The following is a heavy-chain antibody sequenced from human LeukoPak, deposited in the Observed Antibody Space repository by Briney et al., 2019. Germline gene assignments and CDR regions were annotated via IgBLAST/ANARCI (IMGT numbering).Heavy chain of an antibody. V-gene: IGHV1-24*01. D-gene: IGHD2-2*01. CDR1: GYALTELS. CDR2: FDPADGET. J-gene: IGHJ6*02. Sequence: ASVKVSCKVSGYALTELSMHWVRQAPGKGLEWMGGFDPADGETIYAQKFQGRVSMTEDTSTDTAYMELSSLRSEDTAVYYCANLLLEIAVGSGVHGRDVWGQGTTVTVSS. CDR3: ANLLLEIAVGSGVHGRDV.